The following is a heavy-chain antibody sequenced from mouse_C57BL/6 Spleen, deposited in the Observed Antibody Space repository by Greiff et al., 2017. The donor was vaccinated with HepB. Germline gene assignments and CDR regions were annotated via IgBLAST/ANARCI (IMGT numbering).Heavy chain of an antibody. D-gene: IGHD1-1*01. Sequence: QVQLQQSGAELARPGASVKMSCKASGYTFTSYTMHWVKQRPGQGLEWIGYINPSSGYTKYNQKFKDKATLTADKSSSTAYMQLSSLTSEDSAVYYCARTHYYGSKGYWGQGTTRTVSS. CDR3: ARTHYYGSKGY. CDR2: INPSSGYT. J-gene: IGHJ2*01. V-gene: IGHV1-4*01. CDR1: GYTFTSYT.